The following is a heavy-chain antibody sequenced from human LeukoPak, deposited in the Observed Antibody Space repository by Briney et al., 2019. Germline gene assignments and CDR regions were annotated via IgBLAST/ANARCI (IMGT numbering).Heavy chain of an antibody. CDR3: AKDNSAFGGVIVAPNWYFDL. J-gene: IGHJ2*01. Sequence: PGGSLRLSCAASGFTFDDYTMHWVRQAPGKGLEWVSLISWDGGSTYYADSVKGRFTISRDNSKNSLYLQMNSLRTEDTALYYCAKDNSAFGGVIVAPNWYFDLWGRGTLVTVSS. V-gene: IGHV3-43*01. CDR1: GFTFDDYT. D-gene: IGHD3-16*02. CDR2: ISWDGGST.